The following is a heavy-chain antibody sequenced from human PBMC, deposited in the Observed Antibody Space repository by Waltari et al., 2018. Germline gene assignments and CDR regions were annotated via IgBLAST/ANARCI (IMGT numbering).Heavy chain of an antibody. Sequence: EVQLVESGGGLVQPGGSLRLSCAASGFTFSSYDMSWVRQAPGKGLEWVSYISGVSGYIFYADSVKGRFTISRDNAKNSLSLQMSSRRAEDTAVYYCTRGGGGGNNYLDSWGQGVLVIVSS. D-gene: IGHD1-1*01. J-gene: IGHJ4*02. V-gene: IGHV3-21*04. CDR2: ISGVSGYI. CDR3: TRGGGGGNNYLDS. CDR1: GFTFSSYD.